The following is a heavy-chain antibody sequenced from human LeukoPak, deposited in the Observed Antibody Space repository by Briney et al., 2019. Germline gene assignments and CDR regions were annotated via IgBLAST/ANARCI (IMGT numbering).Heavy chain of an antibody. V-gene: IGHV4-39*07. Sequence: SETLSLTCTVSGGSISSSSYYWGWIRQPPGKGLEWIGSIYYSGSTYYNPSLKSRVTISVDTSKNQFSLKLSSVTAADTAVYYCARQTRWFSGDWFDPWGQGTLVTVSS. D-gene: IGHD1-26*01. CDR3: ARQTRWFSGDWFDP. J-gene: IGHJ5*02. CDR1: GGSISSSSYY. CDR2: IYYSGST.